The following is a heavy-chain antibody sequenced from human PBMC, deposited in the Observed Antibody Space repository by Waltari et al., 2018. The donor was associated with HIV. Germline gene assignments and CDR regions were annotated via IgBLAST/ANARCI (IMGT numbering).Heavy chain of an antibody. CDR2: INPDTGDT. D-gene: IGHD3-16*01. V-gene: IGHV1-2*06. Sequence: QTLLVQSESEVRAPGASVVLSCKASGARFRNSFLYLLRQAPVQVLEWMGRINPDTGDTTYSQTFRTRVTMTRDTSSASTYMEMTHLTAADTATYFCARGEDVSLTHLPPGFRLEFWGKGSLVSVSS. CDR1: GARFRNSF. CDR3: ARGEDVSLTHLPPGFRLEF. J-gene: IGHJ4*02.